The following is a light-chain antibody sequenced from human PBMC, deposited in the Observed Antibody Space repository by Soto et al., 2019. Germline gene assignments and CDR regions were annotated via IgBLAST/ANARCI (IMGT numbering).Light chain of an antibody. J-gene: IGKJ4*01. CDR1: QSISSW. CDR3: QQDNNYPLT. Sequence: DIQMTQSPSSVSASVGDRVTITCRASQSISSWLAWYQQKPGKPPKLLIYTASSLQSGVPSRFSGSGSGTHFTLTISSLQPEDFGTYYCQQDNNYPLTFGGGTMVEI. CDR2: TAS. V-gene: IGKV1-12*01.